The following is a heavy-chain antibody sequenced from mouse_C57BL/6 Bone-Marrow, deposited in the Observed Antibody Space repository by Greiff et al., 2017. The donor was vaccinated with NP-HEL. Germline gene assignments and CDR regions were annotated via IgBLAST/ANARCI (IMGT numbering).Heavy chain of an antibody. V-gene: IGHV1-59*01. CDR2: IEPSDSYT. D-gene: IGHD1-1*02. Sequence: QVQLQQPGAELVRPGTSVKLSCKASGYTFTSYWMHWVKQRPGQGLEWTGVIEPSDSYTNYNQKFKGKATLTVDTSSSTAYMQLSSLTSEDSAVYYCARSTYGDYWGQGTSVTVSS. CDR3: ARSTYGDY. CDR1: GYTFTSYW. J-gene: IGHJ4*01.